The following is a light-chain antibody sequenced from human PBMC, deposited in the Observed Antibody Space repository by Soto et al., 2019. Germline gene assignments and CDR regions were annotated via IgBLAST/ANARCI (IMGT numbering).Light chain of an antibody. Sequence: DTQMTQSPSSLSASVGDRVTISCQASQDIANSLNWYRQKPGKAPYLMIYDASKLQTGVPSRFSGSGSGTQFTLTISSLQSEDIATYYCQQYDDPSITFGQGTRRDVK. J-gene: IGKJ5*01. V-gene: IGKV1-33*01. CDR3: QQYDDPSIT. CDR2: DAS. CDR1: QDIANS.